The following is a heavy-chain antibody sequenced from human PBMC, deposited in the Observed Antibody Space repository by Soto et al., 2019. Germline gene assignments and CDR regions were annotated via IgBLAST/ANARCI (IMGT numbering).Heavy chain of an antibody. CDR3: VRARSTDSRPDY. Sequence: GGSLRLSCAASGFTFRSYSMNWVRQAPGKGLEWVSYISSSTYIYYADSLKGRFTISRDNAKNSLYLQMDSLRAEDTATYYCVRARSTDSRPDYWGRGTLVTVSS. J-gene: IGHJ4*02. D-gene: IGHD3-22*01. CDR1: GFTFRSYS. CDR2: ISSSTYI. V-gene: IGHV3-21*05.